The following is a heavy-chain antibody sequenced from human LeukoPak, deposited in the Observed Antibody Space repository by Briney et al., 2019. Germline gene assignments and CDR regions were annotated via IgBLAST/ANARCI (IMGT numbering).Heavy chain of an antibody. J-gene: IGHJ4*02. CDR2: IYYSGST. D-gene: IGHD4-23*01. CDR1: GGSISSGDYY. Sequence: KASQTLSLTCTVSGGSISSGDYYWSWIRQPPGKGLEWIGYIYYSGSTYYNPSLKSRVTISVDTSKNQFSLKLSSVTAADTAVYYCARAVMTTVVTEPFDYWGQGTLVTVSS. V-gene: IGHV4-30-4*08. CDR3: ARAVMTTVVTEPFDY.